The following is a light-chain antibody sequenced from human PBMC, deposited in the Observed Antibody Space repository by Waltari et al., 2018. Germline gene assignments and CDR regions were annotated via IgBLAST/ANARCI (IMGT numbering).Light chain of an antibody. CDR2: EVS. J-gene: IGLJ1*01. CDR1: SSDVGGYNY. V-gene: IGLV2-14*01. CDR3: SSYTSSSTLYV. Sequence: QSALTQPASVSGSPGQSITISCPGTSSDVGGYNYVSWYQQPPGKAPKLRIYEVSNRPSGVSERFSGSKAGNTASLTISGLQAEDEADYYCSSYTSSSTLYVFGTGTKVTVL.